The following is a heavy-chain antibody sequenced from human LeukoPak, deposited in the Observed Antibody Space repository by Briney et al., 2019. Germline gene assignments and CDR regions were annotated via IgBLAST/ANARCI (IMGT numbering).Heavy chain of an antibody. D-gene: IGHD2-8*02. J-gene: IGHJ4*02. CDR3: AKSGAQYCTGGKCYFDC. CDR2: ILYEGSTQ. V-gene: IGHV3-30*18. Sequence: GGSLRLSCAASGFTFSSYGMHWVRQAPGKGLEWVAIILYEGSTQYYADSVKGRFTISRDNSKNTLYLHMNSLSAEDTAIYYCAKSGAQYCTGGKCYFDCWGQGTLVTVS. CDR1: GFTFSSYG.